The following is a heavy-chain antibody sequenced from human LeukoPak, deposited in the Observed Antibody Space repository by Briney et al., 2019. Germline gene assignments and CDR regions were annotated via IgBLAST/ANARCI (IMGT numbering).Heavy chain of an antibody. CDR3: TKAGPDTYAFDI. V-gene: IGHV3-23*01. CDR1: GFSFNNYA. CDR2: LSSSGLSP. Sequence: PGGSLRLSCAGSGFSFNNYAMYWVRQAPGKGLEWVSALSSSGLSPYYADSVKGRFSISRDISKNTLYLQMNSLRAEDTAVYYSTKAGPDTYAFDIWGQGTMVTVSS. D-gene: IGHD2/OR15-2a*01. J-gene: IGHJ3*02.